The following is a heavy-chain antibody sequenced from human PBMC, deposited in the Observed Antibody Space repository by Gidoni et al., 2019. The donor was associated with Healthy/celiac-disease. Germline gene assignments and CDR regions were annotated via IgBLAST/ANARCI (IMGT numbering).Heavy chain of an antibody. V-gene: IGHV1-18*01. CDR2: TSAYNGNT. J-gene: IGHJ4*02. CDR1: GYTFTSYG. D-gene: IGHD3-3*01. Sequence: QVQPVQSGAEVKKPGASVKFSCKASGYTFTSYGSSWVRQAPGQGLEWMGWTSAYNGNTNYAQKLQGRVTMTTDTSTSTAYMELRSLRSDDTAVYYCARGEWVAAHFSDEKDYWGQGTLVTVSS. CDR3: ARGEWVAAHFSDEKDY.